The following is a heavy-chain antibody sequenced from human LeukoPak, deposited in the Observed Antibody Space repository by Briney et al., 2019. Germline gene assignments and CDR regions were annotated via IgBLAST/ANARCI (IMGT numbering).Heavy chain of an antibody. CDR3: AGLVSSGDNNWFDP. CDR1: GGSSSGDY. CDR2: INHSGST. V-gene: IGHV4-34*01. J-gene: IGHJ5*02. D-gene: IGHD6-19*01. Sequence: SETLSLTCAVHGGSSSGDYWSSICQPPGKGLEWIGEINHSGSTNYNPSLKSRVTISVDTSKNQFSLKLSSVTAADTAVYYCAGLVSSGDNNWFDPWGQGTLVTVSS.